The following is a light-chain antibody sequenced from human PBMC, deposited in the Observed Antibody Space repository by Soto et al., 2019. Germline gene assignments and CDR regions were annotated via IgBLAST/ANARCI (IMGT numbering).Light chain of an antibody. Sequence: EIVLTQSPGTLSLSPGERATLSCRASQSVSSSYLAWYQQKPGQAPRLRIYGAYSRTTGIPDGFSGSGSGTDFTLTLSRVEPEDCAVYYCQQYGSSRVTFGQGTKLQSK. CDR2: GAY. V-gene: IGKV3-20*01. CDR1: QSVSSSY. J-gene: IGKJ2*01. CDR3: QQYGSSRVT.